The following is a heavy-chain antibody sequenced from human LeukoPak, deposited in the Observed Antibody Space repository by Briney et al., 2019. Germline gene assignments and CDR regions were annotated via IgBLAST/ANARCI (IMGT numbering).Heavy chain of an antibody. D-gene: IGHD6-13*01. Sequence: ASVKVSCKASGYTFTGYYMHWVRQAPGQGLEWMGWINPNSGGTNYAQKFQGRVTMTRDTSISTAYMELSRLRSDDTAVYYCARIQYSSSWQYWYFDLWGRGTLVTVSS. J-gene: IGHJ2*01. CDR1: GYTFTGYY. V-gene: IGHV1-2*02. CDR3: ARIQYSSSWQYWYFDL. CDR2: INPNSGGT.